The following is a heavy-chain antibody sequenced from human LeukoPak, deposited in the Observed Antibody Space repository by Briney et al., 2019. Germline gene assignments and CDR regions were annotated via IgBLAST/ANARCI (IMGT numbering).Heavy chain of an antibody. CDR3: VKDPRDTYGTNWFVS. J-gene: IGHJ5*01. D-gene: IGHD2-21*01. CDR2: ISGTGGAT. Sequence: SGGSLRLSCVAPGFRFGNYAMSWVRQAPGKGLQWVSQISGTGGATWYAGFARDRFTISRDNSKKTLYLQMSGLRVEDTAMYYCVKDPRDTYGTNWFVSWGQGTLLIVSS. CDR1: GFRFGNYA. V-gene: IGHV3-23*01.